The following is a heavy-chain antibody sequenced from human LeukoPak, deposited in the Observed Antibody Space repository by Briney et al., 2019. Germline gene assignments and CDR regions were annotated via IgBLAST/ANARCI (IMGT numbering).Heavy chain of an antibody. CDR3: ARDPVIAPDV. CDR1: GFTFSSYS. J-gene: IGHJ6*02. Sequence: GGSLRLSCAASGFTFSSYSMNWVRQAPGEGLEWVSSISSSSSYIYYADSVKGRFTISRDNAKNSLYLQMNSLRAEDTAVYYCARDPVIAPDVWGQGTTVTVSS. V-gene: IGHV3-21*01. D-gene: IGHD6-13*01. CDR2: ISSSSSYI.